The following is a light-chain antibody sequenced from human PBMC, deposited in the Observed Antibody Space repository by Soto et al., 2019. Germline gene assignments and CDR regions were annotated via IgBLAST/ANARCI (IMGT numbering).Light chain of an antibody. V-gene: IGLV1-51*01. Sequence: QSVMTQPPSVSAAPGQRVTISCSGISSNIGGNSVSWYQQLPGTAPKLLIYDDDKRPSGIPDRFSGSKSGTSATLGITGFQTGDEADYYCGSWDSSLSAYVFGTGTELTVL. CDR1: SSNIGGNS. CDR3: GSWDSSLSAYV. J-gene: IGLJ1*01. CDR2: DDD.